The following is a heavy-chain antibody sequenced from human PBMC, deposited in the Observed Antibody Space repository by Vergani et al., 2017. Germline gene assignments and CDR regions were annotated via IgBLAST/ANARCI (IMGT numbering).Heavy chain of an antibody. J-gene: IGHJ4*02. V-gene: IGHV4-34*02. CDR2: INNDGHT. D-gene: IGHD3-10*01. CDR3: AVRARVNLVGGVIVTKRTCDY. CDR1: GETFSCFY. Sequence: QVQLQQSGAGVVKPSGTLSLTCAVFGETFSCFYWSWIRQPPGQVLEGIGEINNDGHTNYDPSLDSRVTVSRDTAKNQFSLNLMSVPAADTAMYYCAVRARVNLVGGVIVTKRTCDYWRQGSLVTGFS.